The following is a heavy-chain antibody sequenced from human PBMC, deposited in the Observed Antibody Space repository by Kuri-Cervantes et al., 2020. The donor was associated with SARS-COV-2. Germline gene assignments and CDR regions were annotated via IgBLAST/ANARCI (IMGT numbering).Heavy chain of an antibody. D-gene: IGHD6-13*01. CDR2: ISISGSTI. V-gene: IGHV3-48*03. CDR3: ARDKSGSWYRVGYYMDV. CDR1: GLTFSDYE. J-gene: IGHJ6*03. Sequence: GGSLRLPCAASGLTFSDYEMNWVRQAPGKGLEWVSYISISGSTIYYADSVKGRFTISRDNAKNSLYLQMNSLRAEDTAVYYCARDKSGSWYRVGYYMDVWGKGTTVTVSS.